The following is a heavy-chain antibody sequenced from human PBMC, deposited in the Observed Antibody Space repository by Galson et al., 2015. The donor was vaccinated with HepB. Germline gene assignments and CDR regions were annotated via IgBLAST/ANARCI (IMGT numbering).Heavy chain of an antibody. CDR1: GYTFTDYY. V-gene: IGHV1-69-2*01. CDR3: ATDRGYCSSTSCPAYWFDP. J-gene: IGHJ5*02. Sequence: VKVSCKVSGYTFTDYYLHWVQQAPGKGLEWMGLVDPEDGETIYAEKFQGRVTITADTSTDTAYMELSSLRSEDTAVYYCATDRGYCSSTSCPAYWFDPWGQGTLVTASS. CDR2: VDPEDGET. D-gene: IGHD2-2*01.